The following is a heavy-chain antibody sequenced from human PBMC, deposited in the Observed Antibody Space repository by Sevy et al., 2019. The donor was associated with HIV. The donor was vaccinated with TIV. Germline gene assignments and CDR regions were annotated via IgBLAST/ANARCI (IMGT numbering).Heavy chain of an antibody. V-gene: IGHV3-30*18. CDR1: GFTFSSYG. J-gene: IGHJ6*02. D-gene: IGHD6-13*01. CDR2: ISYDGSNK. Sequence: GESLKISCAASGFTFSSYGMHWVRQAPGKGLEWVAVISYDGSNKYYADSVKGRFTISRDNSKNTLYLQMNSLRAEDTAGYYCAKRELSGRVIAATKYYYYGMDVWGQGTTVTVSS. CDR3: AKRELSGRVIAATKYYYYGMDV.